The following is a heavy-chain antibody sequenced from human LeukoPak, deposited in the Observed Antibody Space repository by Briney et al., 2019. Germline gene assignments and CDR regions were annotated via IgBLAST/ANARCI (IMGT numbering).Heavy chain of an antibody. V-gene: IGHV3-74*01. CDR1: GFTFSSYW. J-gene: IGHJ4*02. CDR2: INSDGSST. D-gene: IGHD6-19*01. CDR3: ARITLYSSGWYPLDY. Sequence: PGGSLRLSCAASGFTFSSYWMHWVRQAPGKGLVWVSRINSDGSSTSYADSVKGRFTISRDNAKNTLYLQMNSLRAEDTAVYYCARITLYSSGWYPLDYWGQGTLVTVSS.